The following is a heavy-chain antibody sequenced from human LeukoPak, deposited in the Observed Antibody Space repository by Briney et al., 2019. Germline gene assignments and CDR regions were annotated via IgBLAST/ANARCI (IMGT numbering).Heavy chain of an antibody. CDR2: INHSGST. D-gene: IGHD3-10*01. CDR1: GGSFSGYY. V-gene: IGHV4-34*01. CDR3: ARLLAYGSGRKQLDY. Sequence: SETLSLTCAVYGGSFSGYYWSWIRQPPGKGLEWIGEINHSGSTNYNPSLKSRVTISVDTSKNQFSLKLSSVTAADTAVYYCARLLAYGSGRKQLDYWGQGTLVTVSS. J-gene: IGHJ4*02.